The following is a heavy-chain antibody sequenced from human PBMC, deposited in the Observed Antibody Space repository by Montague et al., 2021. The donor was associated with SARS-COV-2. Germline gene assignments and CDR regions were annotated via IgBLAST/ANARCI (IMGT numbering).Heavy chain of an antibody. CDR3: VREGGSMTFDY. J-gene: IGHJ4*02. D-gene: IGHD1-26*01. CDR2: MFTRGST. Sequence: TLSLTCTVSGASISNPTYSWGWIRQPAGKGLEWIGRMFTRGSTTYNPSLKSRVTISVDTSKNQFSLRLNSVTAADTAVYYCVREGGSMTFDYWGQGILVTVSS. V-gene: IGHV4-61*02. CDR1: GASISNPTYS.